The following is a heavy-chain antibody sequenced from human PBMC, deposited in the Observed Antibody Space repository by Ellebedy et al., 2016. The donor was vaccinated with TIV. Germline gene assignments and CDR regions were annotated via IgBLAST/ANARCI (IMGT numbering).Heavy chain of an antibody. Sequence: GESLKISXAASGFIFSSYWMHWVRQAPGKGLVWVSRIRTDGSSTNYADSVQGRFTISRDNARNTLYLQMNSLRGEDTAVYFCARDRGDYSISGPWGQGTLVTVSS. CDR1: GFIFSSYW. CDR3: ARDRGDYSISGP. D-gene: IGHD4-11*01. CDR2: IRTDGSST. V-gene: IGHV3-74*01. J-gene: IGHJ5*02.